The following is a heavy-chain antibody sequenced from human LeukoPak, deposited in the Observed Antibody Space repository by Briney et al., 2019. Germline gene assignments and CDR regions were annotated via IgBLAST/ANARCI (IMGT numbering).Heavy chain of an antibody. J-gene: IGHJ5*02. Sequence: ASVKVSCKASGYTFTSYDINWVRQATGQGLEWMGWMNPNSGNTGYAQKFQGRVTITRNTSMSTAYMELSSLRSEDTAVYYCARSKVRGSYYGTNWFDPWGQGTLVTVSS. D-gene: IGHD1-26*01. V-gene: IGHV1-8*03. CDR3: ARSKVRGSYYGTNWFDP. CDR1: GYTFTSYD. CDR2: MNPNSGNT.